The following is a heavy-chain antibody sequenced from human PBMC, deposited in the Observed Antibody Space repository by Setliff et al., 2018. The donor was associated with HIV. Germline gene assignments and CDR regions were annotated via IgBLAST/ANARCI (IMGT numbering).Heavy chain of an antibody. CDR3: ARSWSGLWAIDN. Sequence: PSETLSLTCAVYGRSLSGYYWSWIRQPPGKGLECVSIIYSGGSTYYADSVKGRFTISRDNAQNSVNLQMNSLRDDDTAVYYCARSWSGLWAIDNWGQGALVTVSS. CDR2: IYSGGST. J-gene: IGHJ4*02. V-gene: IGHV3-53*03. CDR1: GRSLSGYY. D-gene: IGHD3-3*01.